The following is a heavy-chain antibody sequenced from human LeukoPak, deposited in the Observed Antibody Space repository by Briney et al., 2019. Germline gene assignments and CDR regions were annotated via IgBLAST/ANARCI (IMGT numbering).Heavy chain of an antibody. CDR1: GGSISSGSYY. CDR3: ARDHIDPANDFWSGYYSDYYYMDV. V-gene: IGHV4-61*02. D-gene: IGHD3-3*01. J-gene: IGHJ6*03. CDR2: IYTSGST. Sequence: SETLSLTCTVSGGSISSGSYYWSWIRQPAGKGLEWIGRIYTSGSTNYNPSLKSRVTISVDTSKNQFSLKLSSVTAADTAVYYCARDHIDPANDFWSGYYSDYYYMDVWGKGTTVTVSS.